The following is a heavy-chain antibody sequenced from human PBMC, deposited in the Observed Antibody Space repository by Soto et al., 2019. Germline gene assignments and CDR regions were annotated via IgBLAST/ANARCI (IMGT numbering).Heavy chain of an antibody. V-gene: IGHV1-18*01. CDR3: ARVTGYDSSGYGMDV. J-gene: IGHJ6*02. D-gene: IGHD3-22*01. CDR2: ISAYNGNT. CDR1: GYTFTSYG. Sequence: GASVKVSCKASGYTFTSYGISCARQAPGQGLEWMGWISAYNGNTNYAQKLQGRVTMTTDTSTSTAYMELRSLRSDDTAVYYCARVTGYDSSGYGMDVWGQGTTVTVSS.